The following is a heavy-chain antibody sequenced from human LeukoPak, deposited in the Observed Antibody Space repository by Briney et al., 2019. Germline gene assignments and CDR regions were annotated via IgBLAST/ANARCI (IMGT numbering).Heavy chain of an antibody. CDR3: AKLSGSSPLYAMDV. CDR1: GFTFSSYA. CDR2: ITSSDDRT. V-gene: IGHV3-23*01. D-gene: IGHD2-15*01. J-gene: IGHJ6*02. Sequence: PGGSLRLSCAASGFTFSSYAMSWVRQAPGRGLEWVSSITSSDDRTYYADSVQGRFTISRDNSKNTLYLQMSSLRAEDTAVYYCAKLSGSSPLYAMDVWGQGTTVTVSS.